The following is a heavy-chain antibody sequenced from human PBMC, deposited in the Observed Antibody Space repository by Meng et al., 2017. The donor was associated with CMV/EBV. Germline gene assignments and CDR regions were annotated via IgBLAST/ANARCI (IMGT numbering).Heavy chain of an antibody. CDR2: ISGSGSTI. J-gene: IGHJ5*02. D-gene: IGHD2-2*01. CDR1: GFTFSDYY. Sequence: GESLKISCAASGFTFSDYYMSWIRQAPGKGLEWVSYISGSGSTIYYADSVKGRFTISRDNAKNSLYLQMNSLRAEDTAVYYCAREGRYQLLYWFDPWGQGTLVTVSS. CDR3: AREGRYQLLYWFDP. V-gene: IGHV3-11*01.